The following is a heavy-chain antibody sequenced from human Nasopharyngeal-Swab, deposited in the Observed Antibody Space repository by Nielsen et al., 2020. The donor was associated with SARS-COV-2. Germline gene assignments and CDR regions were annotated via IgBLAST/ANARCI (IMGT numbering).Heavy chain of an antibody. CDR3: ARDVKEAGWELLSYGMDV. V-gene: IGHV3-33*01. CDR1: GFTFSSYG. Sequence: GESLKISCAASGFTFSSYGMHWVRQAPGKGLEWVAVIWYDGGNKFYSDSVKGRFTISRDNAKNSLSLQMNSLRAEDTAVYYCARDVKEAGWELLSYGMDVWGQGTTVTVSS. J-gene: IGHJ6*02. CDR2: IWYDGGNK. D-gene: IGHD1-26*01.